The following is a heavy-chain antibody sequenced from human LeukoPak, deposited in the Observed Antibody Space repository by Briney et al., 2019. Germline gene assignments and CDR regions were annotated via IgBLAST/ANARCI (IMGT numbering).Heavy chain of an antibody. V-gene: IGHV4-59*01. CDR3: ARVVGRDGYNCPQD. CDR2: IYYSGST. CDR1: GGSISSYY. D-gene: IGHD5-24*01. Sequence: SETLSLTCTVSGGSISSYYWSWIRQPPGKGLEWIGYIYYSGSTSYNPSLKSRVTISVDTSKNQFSLKLSSVAAADTAVYYCARVVGRDGYNCPQDWGQGTLVTVSS. J-gene: IGHJ4*02.